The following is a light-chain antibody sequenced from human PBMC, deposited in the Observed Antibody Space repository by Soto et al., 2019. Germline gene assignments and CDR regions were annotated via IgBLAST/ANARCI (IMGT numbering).Light chain of an antibody. CDR3: SSHTSGNTRV. CDR1: SSDLGAYDY. V-gene: IGLV2-14*01. J-gene: IGLJ1*01. Sequence: QSAPTQPASVSGSPGQSIAISCTGTSSDLGAYDYVSWYQQQPDKAPKLIIYEVTKRPSGVSNRLSGSKSGNTASLTISGLQPEDEADYYCSSHTSGNTRVFGPGTKVTVL. CDR2: EVT.